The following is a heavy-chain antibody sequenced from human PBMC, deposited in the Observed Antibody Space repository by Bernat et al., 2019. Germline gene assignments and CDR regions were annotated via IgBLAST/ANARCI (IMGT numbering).Heavy chain of an antibody. Sequence: QVQLVESGGGVVQPGRSLRLSCAASGFTFSSYGMHWVRQAPGKGLEWVAVIWYDGSNKYYADSVKGRFTISRDNSKNTLYLQMNSLRAEDTAVYYCARDWGSGSNLDYWGQGTLVTVSS. CDR2: IWYDGSNK. CDR3: ARDWGSGSNLDY. CDR1: GFTFSSYG. J-gene: IGHJ4*02. D-gene: IGHD1-26*01. V-gene: IGHV3-33*01.